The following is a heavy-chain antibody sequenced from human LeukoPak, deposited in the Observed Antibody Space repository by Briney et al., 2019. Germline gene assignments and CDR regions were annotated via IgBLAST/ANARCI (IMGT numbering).Heavy chain of an antibody. Sequence: GGSLRLSCAASGFTFPNAWMSWLRQAPGKGLEWVGHIKSRTDGGTTDYAAPVKGRFTISRDDSENTLYLQMNSLKTEDTAVYYCATPGRIPEAANWFDPWGQGTLVTVSA. CDR1: GFTFPNAW. V-gene: IGHV3-15*01. D-gene: IGHD6-13*01. CDR2: IKSRTDGGTT. CDR3: ATPGRIPEAANWFDP. J-gene: IGHJ5*02.